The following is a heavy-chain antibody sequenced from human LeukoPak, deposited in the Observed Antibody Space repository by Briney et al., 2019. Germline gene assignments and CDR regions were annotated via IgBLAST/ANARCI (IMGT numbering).Heavy chain of an antibody. CDR1: GFTFSSSW. J-gene: IGHJ4*02. V-gene: IGHV3-7*01. CDR3: AAMDHFDF. Sequence: GGSLTLSCAASGFTFSSSWMAWVRQAPGKGLEWVANIKYDGNEIYYVDSVKGRFTISRDNATNSLLLEMNSLRADDTAVYYCAAMDHFDFWGQGTLVSVSS. D-gene: IGHD5-18*01. CDR2: IKYDGNEI.